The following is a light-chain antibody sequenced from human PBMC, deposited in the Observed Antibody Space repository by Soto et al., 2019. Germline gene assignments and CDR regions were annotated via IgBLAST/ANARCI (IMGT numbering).Light chain of an antibody. V-gene: IGLV1-44*01. CDR3: AAWDDSLNGYV. CDR1: SSNIGSNT. Sequence: QSVLTQPPSASGTPGQRVTISCSGSSSNIGSNTVNWYQQLPGTAPKLLIYYDDLLPSGVSDRFSGSKSGTSASLAISGLQSEDEADYYCAAWDDSLNGYVFGTGTKVTVL. J-gene: IGLJ1*01. CDR2: YDD.